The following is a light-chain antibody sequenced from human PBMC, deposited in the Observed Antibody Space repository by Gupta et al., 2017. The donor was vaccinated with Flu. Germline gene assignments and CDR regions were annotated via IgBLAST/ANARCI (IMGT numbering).Light chain of an antibody. CDR2: AAS. V-gene: IGKV1-39*01. Sequence: GERVTLTCRTRQSISNYLNWYQQKPGKAPKLLIYAASSLQSGVPSRFSGSGSGTDFTLTLSSLQPDDFATYYCQQSYSSPYTFGQGTKLEI. CDR1: QSISNY. J-gene: IGKJ2*01. CDR3: QQSYSSPYT.